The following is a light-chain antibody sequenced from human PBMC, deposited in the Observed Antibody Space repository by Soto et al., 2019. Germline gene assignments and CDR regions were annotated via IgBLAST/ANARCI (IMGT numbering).Light chain of an antibody. CDR3: QHSYKIPFT. J-gene: IGKJ3*01. CDR2: AAS. V-gene: IGKV1-39*01. Sequence: DIQMTQSPSSLSASVGDRVTITCRASQSISKYLNWYQQKPGKAPKLLNYAASTLQSGIPSRFSGSEAGTEFTLTISSLQPDDSTTYCCQHSYKIPFTFGPGTKVDL. CDR1: QSISKY.